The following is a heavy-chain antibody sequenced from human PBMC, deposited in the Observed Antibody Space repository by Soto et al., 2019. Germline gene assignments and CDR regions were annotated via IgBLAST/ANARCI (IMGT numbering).Heavy chain of an antibody. Sequence: QVQLVESGGDVVQPGRSLRLSCAASGFTFNKYGMHWVRQAPGKGLEWLAGIVKDGSNQQYGDSAKGRFTISRDNSKKTVYLQINSLRVEDTAVYYCVRDDERPDNGRDLWCQGTMVTVSS. D-gene: IGHD2-8*01. CDR1: GFTFNKYG. V-gene: IGHV3-33*04. CDR2: IVKDGSNQ. J-gene: IGHJ3*01. CDR3: VRDDERPDNGRDL.